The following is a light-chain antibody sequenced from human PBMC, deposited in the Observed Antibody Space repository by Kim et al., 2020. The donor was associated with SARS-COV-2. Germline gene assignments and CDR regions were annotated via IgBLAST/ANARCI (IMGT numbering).Light chain of an antibody. CDR1: QSVNNKY. CDR3: QQYGNAPGT. Sequence: EVVLTQSPSLLSLSPGQRATLSCRASQSVNNKYLAWYQQKPGQAPRLLMYGASSRATGILGRFSGSGSGTDFTLTITRLEPEDFAVYYCQQYGNAPGTFGQGTKVDIK. J-gene: IGKJ1*01. CDR2: GAS. V-gene: IGKV3-20*01.